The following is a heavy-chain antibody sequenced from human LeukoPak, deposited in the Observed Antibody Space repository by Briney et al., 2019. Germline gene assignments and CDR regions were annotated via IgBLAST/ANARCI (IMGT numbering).Heavy chain of an antibody. Sequence: GASVKVSCKASGGTFSSYTISWVRQAPGQGLEWMGGIIPIFGTANYAQKFQGRVTITADESTSTVYMELSSLRSEDTAMYYCARGGYYYGSGSLFWSWFDPWGQGTLVTVSS. J-gene: IGHJ5*02. CDR3: ARGGYYYGSGSLFWSWFDP. CDR1: GGTFSSYT. CDR2: IIPIFGTA. D-gene: IGHD3-10*01. V-gene: IGHV1-69*13.